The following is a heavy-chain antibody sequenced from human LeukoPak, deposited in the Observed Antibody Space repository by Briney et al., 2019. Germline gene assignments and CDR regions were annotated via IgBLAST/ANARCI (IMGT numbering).Heavy chain of an antibody. CDR2: ISSSSSTI. CDR3: AREPPIGAGGADL. CDR1: GFTFSNYA. J-gene: IGHJ5*02. V-gene: IGHV3-48*02. D-gene: IGHD6-13*01. Sequence: GGSLRLSCAASGFTFSNYAMSWVRQAPGKGLEWISHISSSSSTIYYADSVKGRFTISRDNGKNSLYLQMNSLRDEDTAVYYCAREPPIGAGGADLWGQGTLVTVSS.